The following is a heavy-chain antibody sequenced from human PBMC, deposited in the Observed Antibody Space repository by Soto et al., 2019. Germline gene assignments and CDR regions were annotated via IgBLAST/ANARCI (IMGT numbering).Heavy chain of an antibody. Sequence: GGSLRLSCVASGFTFSSYSMNWVRQAPGKGLEWISYISSSSSTIFYADSVKGRFTISRDNDKNSLYLQMNNLRDEDTAVYFSARERRYSGSDYFDYWGQGTLVTVYS. J-gene: IGHJ4*02. V-gene: IGHV3-48*02. CDR2: ISSSSSTI. CDR3: ARERRYSGSDYFDY. CDR1: GFTFSSYS. D-gene: IGHD5-12*01.